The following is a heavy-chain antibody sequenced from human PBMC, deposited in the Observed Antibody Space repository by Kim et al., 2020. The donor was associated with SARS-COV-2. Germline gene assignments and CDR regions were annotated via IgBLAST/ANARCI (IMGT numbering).Heavy chain of an antibody. D-gene: IGHD3-10*01. CDR3: ARLPPALWFGELLSTPYYYYGMDV. CDR1: GGSISSGGYY. CDR2: IYYSGST. V-gene: IGHV4-31*03. Sequence: SETLSLTCTVSGGSISSGGYYWSWIRQHPGKGLEWIGYIYYSGSTYYNPSLKSRVTISVDTSKNQFSLKLSSVTAADTAVYYCARLPPALWFGELLSTPYYYYGMDVWGQGTTVTVSS. J-gene: IGHJ6*02.